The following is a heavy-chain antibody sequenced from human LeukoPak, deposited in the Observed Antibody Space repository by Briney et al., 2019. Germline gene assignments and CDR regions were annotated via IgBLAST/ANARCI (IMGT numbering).Heavy chain of an antibody. Sequence: SETLSLTCTVSGYSISSGYYWSWIRQPPGKGLEWIGYIHYSGSTNYNPSLKSRVTISVDTSKNQFSLKLNSVTAADTAVYYCARTTEDCSSTSCYQYWFDPWGQGTLVTVSS. J-gene: IGHJ5*02. CDR2: IHYSGST. V-gene: IGHV4-61*01. D-gene: IGHD2-2*01. CDR3: ARTTEDCSSTSCYQYWFDP. CDR1: GYSISSGYY.